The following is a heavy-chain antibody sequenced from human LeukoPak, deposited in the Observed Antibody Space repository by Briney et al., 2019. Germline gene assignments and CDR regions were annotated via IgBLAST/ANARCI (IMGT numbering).Heavy chain of an antibody. CDR1: GGSVSTTSYY. CDR3: ARLPAVGLTTSG. V-gene: IGHV4-39*01. Sequence: PSETLSLTCNVSGGSVSTTSYYWGWIRQPPGKGLEWVATIYYSGNTFYSPSLQSRVTISVDRSNNQISLRVSSVTAADTAVYFCARLPAVGLTTSGWGQGALVTVSS. J-gene: IGHJ4*02. CDR2: IYYSGNT. D-gene: IGHD4/OR15-4a*01.